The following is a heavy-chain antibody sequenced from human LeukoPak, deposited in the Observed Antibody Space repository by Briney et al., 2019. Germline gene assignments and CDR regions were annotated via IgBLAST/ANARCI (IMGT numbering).Heavy chain of an antibody. Sequence: ASVEVSCKASGFTFTSYDINWVRQATGQGLEWMGWMNPRNGNTGYAQKFQGRVTMTRDTSISTAYMELRSLRSEDTAVYYCVRDGEGVAISVNYWFDPWGQGTLVTVSS. D-gene: IGHD3-10*01. J-gene: IGHJ5*02. CDR1: GFTFTSYD. CDR3: VRDGEGVAISVNYWFDP. V-gene: IGHV1-8*01. CDR2: MNPRNGNT.